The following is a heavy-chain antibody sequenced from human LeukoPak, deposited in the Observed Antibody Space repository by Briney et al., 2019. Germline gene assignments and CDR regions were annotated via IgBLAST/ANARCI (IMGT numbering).Heavy chain of an antibody. CDR1: GYSISSGYY. CDR2: IYHSGST. V-gene: IGHV4-38-2*02. J-gene: IGHJ4*02. D-gene: IGHD3-22*01. Sequence: SETLSLTCTVSGYSISSGYYWGWIRQPPGKGLEWIGSIYHSGSTYYNPSLKSRVTISVDTSKNQFSLKLSSVTAADTAVYYCARHAPSSSYYYDSSGYTPIDYWGQGTLVTVSS. CDR3: ARHAPSSSYYYDSSGYTPIDY.